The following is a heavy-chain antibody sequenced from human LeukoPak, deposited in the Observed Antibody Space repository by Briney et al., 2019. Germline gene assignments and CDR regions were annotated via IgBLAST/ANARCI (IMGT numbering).Heavy chain of an antibody. V-gene: IGHV1-18*01. D-gene: IGHD6-13*01. CDR2: ISADNGNT. CDR1: GYTFSSYG. CDR3: ARVDSRSNACDY. J-gene: IGHJ4*02. Sequence: ASVKVSCKASGYTFSSYGISWVRQAPGQGLEWMGWISADNGNTNYVQKFQGRVTMTTDTSTTTAYMELRSLRSDDTAVYYCARVDSRSNACDYWGQGTLVTVSS.